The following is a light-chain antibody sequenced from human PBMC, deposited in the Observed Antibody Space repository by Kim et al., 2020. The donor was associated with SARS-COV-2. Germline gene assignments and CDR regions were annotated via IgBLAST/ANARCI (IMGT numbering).Light chain of an antibody. Sequence: SASVGDRVTIHCRASQAISYALAWYQQKPGTAPKVLVYAASKLQTGVPSRFSGSGSGTDYTLTISSLQPEDFATYYCQQYYNAPYSFGQGTKLEI. J-gene: IGKJ2*01. CDR1: QAISYA. CDR2: AAS. CDR3: QQYYNAPYS. V-gene: IGKV1-NL1*01.